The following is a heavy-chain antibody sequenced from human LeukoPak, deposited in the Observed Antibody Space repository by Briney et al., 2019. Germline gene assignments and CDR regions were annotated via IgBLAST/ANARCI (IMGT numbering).Heavy chain of an antibody. Sequence: ASVKVSCKASGYTFTGYYIHWVRQAPGQGLEWMGWINPNSGGTNYAQKFQGRVTMTRDTSISTAYMELSGLRSDDTAMYHCARGAGSSSWYYYYGMDVWGQGTTVTVSS. V-gene: IGHV1-2*02. D-gene: IGHD6-13*01. CDR2: INPNSGGT. J-gene: IGHJ6*02. CDR3: ARGAGSSSWYYYYGMDV. CDR1: GYTFTGYY.